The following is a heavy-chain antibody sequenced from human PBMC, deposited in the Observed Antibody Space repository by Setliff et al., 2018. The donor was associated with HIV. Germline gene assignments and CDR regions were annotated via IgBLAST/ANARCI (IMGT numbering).Heavy chain of an antibody. CDR2: ISPYNDDT. CDR1: GYSFTTYG. Sequence: ASVKVSCKAFGYSFTTYGISWVRQAPGQGLEWMGWISPYNDDTNYAQKFQGRVTITADKSTSTAYMELSSLRSEDTAVYYCARIPQLPDYAMDVRGQGTTVTVSS. J-gene: IGHJ6*02. D-gene: IGHD1-1*01. CDR3: ARIPQLPDYAMDV. V-gene: IGHV1-18*01.